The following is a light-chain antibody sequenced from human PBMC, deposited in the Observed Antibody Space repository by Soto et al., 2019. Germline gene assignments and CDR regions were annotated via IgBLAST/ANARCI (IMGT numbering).Light chain of an antibody. Sequence: DVGMTQSPLSLPVTLGQPASISCRSSQSLVDSDGNTYLNWFQQRPGQSPRRLIYKVSSRDSGVTDRFSGSGSGTDFTLKISRVEAEDVGVYYCMQGTHWPYTFGLGTKLEIK. CDR1: QSLVDSDGNTY. CDR3: MQGTHWPYT. CDR2: KVS. J-gene: IGKJ2*01. V-gene: IGKV2-30*01.